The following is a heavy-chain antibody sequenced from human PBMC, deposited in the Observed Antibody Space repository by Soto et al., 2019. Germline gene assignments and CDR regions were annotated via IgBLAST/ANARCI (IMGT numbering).Heavy chain of an antibody. CDR2: IIPIVGTA. CDR3: ARNDYYDSSGYFDFDY. J-gene: IGHJ4*02. CDR1: GGTFSSYA. Sequence: QVQLVQSGAEVKKPGSSVKVSCKASGGTFSSYAISWVRQAPGQGLEWMGGIIPIVGTANYAQKFQGRVTITADESKSTADMELSSLRSEDTAVYYCARNDYYDSSGYFDFDYWGQGTLVTVSS. V-gene: IGHV1-69*01. D-gene: IGHD3-22*01.